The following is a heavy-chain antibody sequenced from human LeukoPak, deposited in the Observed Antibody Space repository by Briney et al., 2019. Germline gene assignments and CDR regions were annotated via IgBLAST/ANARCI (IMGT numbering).Heavy chain of an antibody. V-gene: IGHV1-18*04. CDR3: ARDLNRYFDWLLHLDY. J-gene: IGHJ4*02. Sequence: ASVKVSCEASGYTFTSYGISWVRQAPGQGLEWMGWISAYNGNTNYAQKLQGRVTMTTDTSTSTAYMELRSLRSDDTAVYYCARDLNRYFDWLLHLDYWGQGTLVTVSS. CDR2: ISAYNGNT. D-gene: IGHD3-9*01. CDR1: GYTFTSYG.